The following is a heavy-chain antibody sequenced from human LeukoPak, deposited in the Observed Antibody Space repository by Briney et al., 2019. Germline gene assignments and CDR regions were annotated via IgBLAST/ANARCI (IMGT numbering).Heavy chain of an antibody. J-gene: IGHJ6*03. CDR3: ARAPVVPAASGHYYYYMDV. D-gene: IGHD2-2*01. CDR1: GYTFTSYD. Sequence: ASVKVSCKASGYTFTSYDINSVRQATGQGLEWMAWMNPNSGNTGYAQKFQGRVTMTRNTSISTAYMELSSLRSEDTAVYYCARAPVVPAASGHYYYYMDVWGKGTTVTVSS. V-gene: IGHV1-8*01. CDR2: MNPNSGNT.